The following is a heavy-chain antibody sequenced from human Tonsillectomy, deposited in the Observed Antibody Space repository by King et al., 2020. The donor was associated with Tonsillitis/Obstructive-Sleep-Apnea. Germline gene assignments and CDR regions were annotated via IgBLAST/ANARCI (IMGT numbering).Heavy chain of an antibody. J-gene: IGHJ6*03. V-gene: IGHV3-66*01. Sequence: VQLVESGGGLVQPGGSLRLSCAASGFTVRSNYMSWGRQAPGKGLEWVSVIYSGGGTYYADSVKGRFTISRDNSKNTLYLQMNSLRADDTAVYYCAARRLGYMDVWGKGTTVTVSS. CDR1: GFTVRSNY. CDR2: IYSGGGT. CDR3: AARRLGYMDV. D-gene: IGHD3-16*01.